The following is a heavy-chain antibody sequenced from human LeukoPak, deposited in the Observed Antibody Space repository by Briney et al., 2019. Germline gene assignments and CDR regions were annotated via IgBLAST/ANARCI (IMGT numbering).Heavy chain of an antibody. CDR3: ARAGDYGSIRYFQH. CDR2: ISSSSSTI. CDR1: GFTFSDYY. Sequence: TTGGSLRLSCAASGFTFSDYYMSWIRQAPGKGLEWVSYISSSSSTIYYADSVKGRFTISRDNAKNSLYLQMNSLRAEDTAVYYCARAGDYGSIRYFQHWGQGTLVTVSS. V-gene: IGHV3-11*04. J-gene: IGHJ1*01. D-gene: IGHD4-17*01.